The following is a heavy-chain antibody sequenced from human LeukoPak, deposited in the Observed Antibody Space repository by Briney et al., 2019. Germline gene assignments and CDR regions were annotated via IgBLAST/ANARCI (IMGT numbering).Heavy chain of an antibody. CDR3: ARETEAFDS. CDR1: GFTFSSYA. J-gene: IGHJ4*02. CDR2: ISYDGSNK. D-gene: IGHD1-1*01. Sequence: GGSLRPSCAASGFTFSSYAMHWVRQAPGKGLEWVAVISYDGSNKYYADSVKGRFTISRDNSKNMLYLQMNSLRAGDTALYYCARETEAFDSWGQGTLVTVSS. V-gene: IGHV3-30-3*01.